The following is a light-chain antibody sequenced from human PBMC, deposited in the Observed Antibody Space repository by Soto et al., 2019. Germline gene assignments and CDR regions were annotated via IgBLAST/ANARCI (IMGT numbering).Light chain of an antibody. CDR1: QSVSSY. Sequence: EFLLTQSPATLSLSPGERATLSCRASQSVSSYLAWYPQTPGQAPRLLISGASSREAEIPDRFSGSGAGTDFTLTINRLEPEDFAVYYCQQYDSSTRTFGQGTKVDIK. V-gene: IGKV3-20*01. CDR2: GAS. CDR3: QQYDSSTRT. J-gene: IGKJ1*01.